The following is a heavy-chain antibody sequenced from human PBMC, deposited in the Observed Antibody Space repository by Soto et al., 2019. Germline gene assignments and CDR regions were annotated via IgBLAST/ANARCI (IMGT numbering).Heavy chain of an antibody. D-gene: IGHD3-16*02. CDR2: IYYSAST. J-gene: IGHJ3*02. CDR3: ARGRIYVWGSYRYTPFGAFDI. CDR1: AGSISSSSYY. Sequence: SETRSLTCTVSAGSISSSSYYWGWIRQPPGKGLEWNGSIYYSASTYYTQSLKSRVTISVDTSKNQSSLKLSSVTAADTAVYYCARGRIYVWGSYRYTPFGAFDIWGQGTMVTVSS. V-gene: IGHV4-39*01.